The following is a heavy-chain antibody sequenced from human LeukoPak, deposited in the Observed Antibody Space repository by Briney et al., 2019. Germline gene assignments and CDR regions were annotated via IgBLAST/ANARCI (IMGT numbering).Heavy chain of an antibody. D-gene: IGHD2-2*01. CDR2: ISSSGSTI. Sequence: GGSLRLSCAASGFTFSSYEVNWVRQAPGKGLEWVSYISSSGSTIYYADSVKGRFTISRDNAKNSLYLRMNSLRAEDTAVYYCARGDCASCYPVLGVYWGEGTLVTVSS. J-gene: IGHJ4*02. V-gene: IGHV3-48*03. CDR1: GFTFSSYE. CDR3: ARGDCASCYPVLGVY.